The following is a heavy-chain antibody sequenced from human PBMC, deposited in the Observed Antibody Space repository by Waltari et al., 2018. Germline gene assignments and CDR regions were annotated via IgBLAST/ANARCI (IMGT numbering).Heavy chain of an antibody. CDR2: IYYSGST. V-gene: IGHV4-39*07. CDR3: ARGPRVIARWYFDL. Sequence: QLQLQESGPGLVKPSETLSLTCTVSGGSISSSSYYWGWIRQPPGKGLEWIGSIYYSGSTYYNPSLKSRVTISVDTSKNQFSLKLSSLRSEDTAVYYCARGPRVIARWYFDLWGRGTLVTVSS. CDR1: GGSISSSSYY. D-gene: IGHD2-21*01. J-gene: IGHJ2*01.